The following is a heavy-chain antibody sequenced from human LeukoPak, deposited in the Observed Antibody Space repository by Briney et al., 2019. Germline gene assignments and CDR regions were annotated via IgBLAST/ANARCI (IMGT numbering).Heavy chain of an antibody. V-gene: IGHV3-23*01. J-gene: IGHJ5*02. CDR1: GFTFSSYA. CDR3: AKLTSRYYDSSGYYLS. D-gene: IGHD3-22*01. CDR2: ISGSGGST. Sequence: PGGSLRLSCAASGFTFSSYAMSWVRQAPGKGLEWVSAISGSGGSTYYADSVKGRFTISRDNSKNTLYLQMNSLRAEDTAVYYCAKLTSRYYDSSGYYLSWGQGTLVTVSS.